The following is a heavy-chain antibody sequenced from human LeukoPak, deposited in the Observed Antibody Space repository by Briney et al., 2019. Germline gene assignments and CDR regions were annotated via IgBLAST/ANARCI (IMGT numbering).Heavy chain of an antibody. D-gene: IGHD5-18*01. J-gene: IGHJ6*02. V-gene: IGHV4-59*01. CDR2: IYYSGST. CDR1: GGSFSGYY. CDR3: ARGGYSYGYYYYYGMDV. Sequence: SETLSLTCAVYGGSFSGYYWSWIRQPPGKGLEWIGYIYYSGSTNYNPSLKSRVTISVDTSKNQFSLKLSSVTAADTAVYYCARGGYSYGYYYYYGMDVWGQGTTVTVSS.